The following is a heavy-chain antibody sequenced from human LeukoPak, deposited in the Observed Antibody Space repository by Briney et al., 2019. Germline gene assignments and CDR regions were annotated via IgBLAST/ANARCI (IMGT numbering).Heavy chain of an antibody. J-gene: IGHJ5*02. D-gene: IGHD2-2*01. V-gene: IGHV3-7*04. CDR1: GFTFSTYW. CDR2: INQDGSEK. CDR3: ARNRVVVPAAP. Sequence: PGGSLRLSCAASGFTFSTYWMSWVRQVPGKGREWVANINQDGSEKYYVDSVKGRFSISRDSAKNSLYLQMNSLRVEDTAVYYCARNRVVVPAAPWGQGTLVTVSS.